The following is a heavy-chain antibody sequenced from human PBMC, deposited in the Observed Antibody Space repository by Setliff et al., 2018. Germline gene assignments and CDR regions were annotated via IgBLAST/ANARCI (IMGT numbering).Heavy chain of an antibody. Sequence: LVKVSCKTSRGTFSSYAISWVRQDPGQGLEWMGRIIPIFGTANYAQKFQGRVTITADKSTSTAYMELSSLRSEDTAVYYCAREGLIADTTYYYYYYMDVWGKGTTVTVSS. CDR1: RGTFSSYA. CDR2: IIPIFGTA. CDR3: AREGLIADTTYYYYYYMDV. V-gene: IGHV1-69*06. D-gene: IGHD2-21*01. J-gene: IGHJ6*03.